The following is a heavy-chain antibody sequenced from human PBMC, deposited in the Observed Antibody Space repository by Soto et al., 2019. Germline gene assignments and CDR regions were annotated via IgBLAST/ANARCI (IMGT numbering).Heavy chain of an antibody. D-gene: IGHD4-4*01. CDR3: AKESKLDYYYGMDV. CDR2: ISYDGSNK. J-gene: IGHJ6*02. CDR1: GSTFSSYG. Sequence: PGGSLRLSCAASGSTFSSYGMHWVRQAPGKGLEWVAVISYDGSNKYYADSVKGRFTISRDNSKNTLYLQMNSLRAEDTAVYYCAKESKLDYYYGMDVWGQGTTVTVSS. V-gene: IGHV3-30*18.